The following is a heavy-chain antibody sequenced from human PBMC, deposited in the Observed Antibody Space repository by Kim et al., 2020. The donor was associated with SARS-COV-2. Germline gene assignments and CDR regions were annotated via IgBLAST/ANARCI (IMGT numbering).Heavy chain of an antibody. D-gene: IGHD3-10*01. Sequence: ASVKVSCKASGYTFTFYAIHWVRQAPGQRLEWMGWINAGNGNTKYSQNFQGRVTITRDTSASTAFMELSSLGFEDTAVYYCARDRGDGNPTTYYYHYYMDVWGKGTTVTVSS. CDR2: INAGNGNT. CDR1: GYTFTFYA. CDR3: ARDRGDGNPTTYYYHYYMDV. V-gene: IGHV1-3*01. J-gene: IGHJ6*03.